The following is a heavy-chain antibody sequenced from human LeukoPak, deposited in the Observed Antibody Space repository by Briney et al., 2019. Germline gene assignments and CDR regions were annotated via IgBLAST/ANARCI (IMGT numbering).Heavy chain of an antibody. D-gene: IGHD3-3*01. Sequence: SETLSLTCTVSGYSISSGYYWGWIRQPPGKGLEWIGSIYHSGSTYYNPSLKSRVTISVDTSKNQFSLKLSSVTAADTAVYYCARDRSGYTHTNWFDPWGQGTLVTVSS. J-gene: IGHJ5*02. CDR2: IYHSGST. CDR1: GYSISSGYY. CDR3: ARDRSGYTHTNWFDP. V-gene: IGHV4-38-2*02.